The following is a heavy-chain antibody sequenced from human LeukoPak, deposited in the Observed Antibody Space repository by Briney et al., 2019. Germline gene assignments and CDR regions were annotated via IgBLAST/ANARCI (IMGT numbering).Heavy chain of an antibody. V-gene: IGHV3-33*06. CDR3: VKDHTGEQDK. D-gene: IGHD1-1*01. CDR2: IWYDGSNK. J-gene: IGHJ4*02. CDR1: GFTFSSYG. Sequence: GRSLRLSCAASGFTFSSYGMHWVRQAPGKGLEWVAVIWYDGSNKYYADSVKGRFTISRDNSKNTLYLQMNSLRVEDTAMYYCVKDHTGEQDKWGQGTLVTVSS.